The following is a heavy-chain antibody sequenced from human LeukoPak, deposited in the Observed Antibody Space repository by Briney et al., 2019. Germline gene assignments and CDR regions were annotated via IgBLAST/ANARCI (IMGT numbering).Heavy chain of an antibody. CDR1: AFTFNNYA. J-gene: IGHJ4*02. CDR2: ISGSGRNI. Sequence: GESMRLSSAAAAFTFNNYAMGWVSQAPRKGLEWGSRISGSGRNIYYTKSLKDPVSVPRDHAKNSMCLQMTRLRVEVPAVSFFARGVRAASFVGTGLDYWGKGTVVTVSS. CDR3: ARGVRAASFVGTGLDY. V-gene: IGHV3-48*03. D-gene: IGHD3-10*01.